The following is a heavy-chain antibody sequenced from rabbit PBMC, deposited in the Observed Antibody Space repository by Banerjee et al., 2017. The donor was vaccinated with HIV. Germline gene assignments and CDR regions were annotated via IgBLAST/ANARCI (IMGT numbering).Heavy chain of an antibody. J-gene: IGHJ2*01. V-gene: IGHV1S40*01. CDR1: GFSFSTAYY. CDR3: ARAVASSSGLSHYAFDP. CDR2: IFAGSSGIT. D-gene: IGHD1-1*01. Sequence: QSLEESGGGLVQPEGSLTLTCTASGFSFSTAYYMCWVRQAPGKGLEWIACIFAGSSGITYYASWAKGRFTVSKASSTAVTLQMTSLTAADTATYFCARAVASSSGLSHYAFDPWGPGTLVTDS.